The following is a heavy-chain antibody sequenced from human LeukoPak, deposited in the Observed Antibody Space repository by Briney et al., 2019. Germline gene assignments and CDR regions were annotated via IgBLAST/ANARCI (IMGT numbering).Heavy chain of an antibody. V-gene: IGHV4-59*08. CDR1: GGSISSYY. Sequence: SETLSLTCTVSGGSISSYYWSWIRQPPGKGLEWIGYIYYSGSTNYNPSLKSRVTISVDTSKNQFSLKLSSVTAADTAVYYCASTGLTDQPFDYWGQGTLVTVSS. CDR2: IYYSGST. D-gene: IGHD2-2*01. J-gene: IGHJ4*02. CDR3: ASTGLTDQPFDY.